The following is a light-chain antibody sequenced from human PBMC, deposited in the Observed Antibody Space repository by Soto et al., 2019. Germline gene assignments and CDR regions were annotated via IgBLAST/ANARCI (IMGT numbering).Light chain of an antibody. CDR2: GAS. J-gene: IGKJ1*01. Sequence: EIVMTQSPATLSLSPGERATLSCRASQSVSSNLAWYQQKPRQAPRLLIYGASTRATGVPARFSGSGSGTEFTLTISSLQSEDFAVDYCQQYNNWPPWTFGEGTKVEIK. V-gene: IGKV3-15*01. CDR3: QQYNNWPPWT. CDR1: QSVSSN.